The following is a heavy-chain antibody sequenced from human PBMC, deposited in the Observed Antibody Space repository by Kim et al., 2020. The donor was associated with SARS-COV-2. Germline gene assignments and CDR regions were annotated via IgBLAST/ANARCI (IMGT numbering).Heavy chain of an antibody. CDR2: IYSGGSST. CDR1: GFTFSSYA. Sequence: GGSLRLSCAASGFTFSSYAMSWVRQAPGKGLEWVSVIYSGGSSTYYADSVKGRFTISRDNSKNTLYLQMNSLRAEDTAVYYCAKDLAVVRGVPPVAEFYYGMDVWGQGTTVTVSS. CDR3: AKDLAVVRGVPPVAEFYYGMDV. V-gene: IGHV3-23*03. J-gene: IGHJ6*02. D-gene: IGHD3-10*01.